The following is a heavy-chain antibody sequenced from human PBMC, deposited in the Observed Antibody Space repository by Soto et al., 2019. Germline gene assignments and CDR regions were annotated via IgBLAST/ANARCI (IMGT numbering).Heavy chain of an antibody. V-gene: IGHV4-39*02. J-gene: IGHJ5*02. D-gene: IGHD3-22*01. CDR1: GGSISSSSYY. CDR2: IYYSGST. CDR3: AKDRGYFGWFDP. Sequence: SETLSLTCTVSGGSISSSSYYWGWIRQPPGKGLEWIGSIYYSGSTNYNPSLKSRVTISVDTSKNQFSLKLSSVTAADTAVYYCAKDRGYFGWFDPWGQGTLVTVSS.